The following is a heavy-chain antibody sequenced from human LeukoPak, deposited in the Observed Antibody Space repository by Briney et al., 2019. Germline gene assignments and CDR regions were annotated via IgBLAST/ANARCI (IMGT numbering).Heavy chain of an antibody. J-gene: IGHJ4*02. V-gene: IGHV1-69*05. CDR3: ASDTLSRDGYNWDY. Sequence: GASVKVSCNASGGTFSSYAISWVRQAPGQGLEWMGGIIPIFGTANYAQKFQGRVTITTDESTSTAYMELSSLRSEDTAVYYCASDTLSRDGYNWDYWGQGTLVTVSS. CDR1: GGTFSSYA. D-gene: IGHD5-24*01. CDR2: IIPIFGTA.